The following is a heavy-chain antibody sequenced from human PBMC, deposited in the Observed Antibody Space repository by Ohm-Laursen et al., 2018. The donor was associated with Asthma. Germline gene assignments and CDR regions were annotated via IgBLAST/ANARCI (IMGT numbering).Heavy chain of an antibody. V-gene: IGHV1-69*17. Sequence: SSVKVSCKASGDTFSSYAISWVRQAPGQGLEWMGGIIPIFGIANYAQKFQGRVTITADKSTSAAYMELSSLRSEDTAVYYCASALIVVVVAATTNYYGMDVWGQGTTVTVSS. CDR3: ASALIVVVVAATTNYYGMDV. CDR2: IIPIFGIA. J-gene: IGHJ6*02. CDR1: GDTFSSYA. D-gene: IGHD2-15*01.